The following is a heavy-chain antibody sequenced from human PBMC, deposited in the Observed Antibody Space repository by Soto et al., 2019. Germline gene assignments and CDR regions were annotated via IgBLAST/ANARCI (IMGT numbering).Heavy chain of an antibody. J-gene: IGHJ4*02. V-gene: IGHV3-23*01. D-gene: IGHD3-22*01. CDR3: AKTQKVVMAIYYFDY. Sequence: GGSLRLSCAASGFTFSSYAMSWVRQAPGKGLEWVSAISGSGGSTYYADSVKGRFTISRDNSKNTLYLQMNSLRAEDTAVYYCAKTQKVVMAIYYFDYWGQGTLVTVSS. CDR1: GFTFSSYA. CDR2: ISGSGGST.